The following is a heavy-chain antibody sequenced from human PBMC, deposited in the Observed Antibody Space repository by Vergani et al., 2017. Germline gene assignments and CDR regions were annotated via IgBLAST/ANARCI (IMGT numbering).Heavy chain of an antibody. CDR3: AQLGVGPNSASGDT. Sequence: QVQLVEFGGGVVRTGGSLRLSCAASGFTFSRNVMHWVRQAPGKGLEWVAVVSYDGTKKYYADSVKGRFTISRDISKNTLYLQMNSLRAEDTAIYYCAQLGVGPNSASGDTWGQGTLVTVS. J-gene: IGHJ5*02. CDR2: VSYDGTKK. CDR1: GFTFSRNV. V-gene: IGHV3-30*18. D-gene: IGHD1-26*01.